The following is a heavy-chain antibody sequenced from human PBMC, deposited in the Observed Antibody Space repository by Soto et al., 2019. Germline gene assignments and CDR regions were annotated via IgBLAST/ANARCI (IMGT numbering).Heavy chain of an antibody. D-gene: IGHD3-10*01. J-gene: IGHJ4*02. CDR2: MSYDGSNK. CDR1: GFTFSSYG. V-gene: IGHV3-30*03. Sequence: GGSLRLSCAASGFTFSSYGMHWVRQAPGKGLEWVAVMSYDGSNKYYADSMKGRFTISRGNSKNTLYLQMNSLRAEDTAVYYCARGPAFHIWFGDPQFDYWGQGTLVTVSS. CDR3: ARGPAFHIWFGDPQFDY.